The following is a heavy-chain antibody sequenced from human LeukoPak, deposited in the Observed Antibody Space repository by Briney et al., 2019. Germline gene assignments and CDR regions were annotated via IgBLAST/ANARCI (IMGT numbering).Heavy chain of an antibody. CDR3: ARARAYGSGSLKRYFDY. CDR2: IYYSGST. CDR1: GGSISSYY. V-gene: IGHV4-59*01. J-gene: IGHJ4*02. Sequence: SETLSLTCTVSGGSISSYYWSWIRQPPGKGLEWIGYIYYSGSTYYNPSLKSRVTISVDTSKNQFSLKLSSVTAADTAVYYCARARAYGSGSLKRYFDYWGQGTLVTVSS. D-gene: IGHD3-10*01.